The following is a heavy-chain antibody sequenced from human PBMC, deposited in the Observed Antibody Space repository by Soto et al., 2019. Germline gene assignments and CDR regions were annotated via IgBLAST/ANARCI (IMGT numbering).Heavy chain of an antibody. J-gene: IGHJ6*02. Sequence: GESLKISCKGSGYSFTSYWIGWVRQMPGKGREWMGIIYPGDSDTRYSPSFQGQVTISADKSISTAYLQWSSLKASDTAMYYCARGYYDFSSGYSSADYYYGMDVWGQGTTVTVSS. D-gene: IGHD3-3*01. CDR2: IYPGDSDT. CDR3: ARGYYDFSSGYSSADYYYGMDV. V-gene: IGHV5-51*01. CDR1: GYSFTSYW.